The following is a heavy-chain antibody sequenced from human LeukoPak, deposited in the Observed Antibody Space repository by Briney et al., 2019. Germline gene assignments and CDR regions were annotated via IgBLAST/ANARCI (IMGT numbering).Heavy chain of an antibody. Sequence: GASVKVSCKASGYTFTSYYMHWVRQAPGQGLEWMGIINPSGGSTSYAQKFQGRVTMTRDTSTSTVYMELSSLRSDDTAVYYCARDREWLRFSSYYFDYWGQGTLVTVSS. J-gene: IGHJ4*02. D-gene: IGHD5-12*01. CDR2: INPSGGST. V-gene: IGHV1-46*01. CDR1: GYTFTSYY. CDR3: ARDREWLRFSSYYFDY.